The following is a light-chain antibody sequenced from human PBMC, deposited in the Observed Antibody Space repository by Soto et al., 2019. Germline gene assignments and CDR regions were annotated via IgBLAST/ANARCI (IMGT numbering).Light chain of an antibody. Sequence: EVVLTQSPGTLSSSPGERATLSCRASQSVSNNYFAWYQQKPGQAPRLLIFGSSDRATGIPDRFSGSGSGTDFTLTISRLEADDFAAYYCHQYGSSPPYTFGQVTKRESK. CDR1: QSVSNNY. CDR2: GSS. V-gene: IGKV3-20*01. CDR3: HQYGSSPPYT. J-gene: IGKJ2*01.